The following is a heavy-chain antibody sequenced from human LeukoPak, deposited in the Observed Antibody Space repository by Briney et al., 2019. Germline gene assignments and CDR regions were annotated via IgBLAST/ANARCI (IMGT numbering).Heavy chain of an antibody. J-gene: IGHJ4*02. CDR2: ISSSSSYI. CDR1: GFTFSSYS. Sequence: GGSLRLSCAASGFTFSSYSMNWVRQAPGKGLEWVSSISSSSSYIYYADSVKGRFTISRDNAKNSLYLQMNSLRAEDTAVYYCARDPRQSYSNKPFDYWGQGTLVTVSS. V-gene: IGHV3-21*01. D-gene: IGHD6-13*01. CDR3: ARDPRQSYSNKPFDY.